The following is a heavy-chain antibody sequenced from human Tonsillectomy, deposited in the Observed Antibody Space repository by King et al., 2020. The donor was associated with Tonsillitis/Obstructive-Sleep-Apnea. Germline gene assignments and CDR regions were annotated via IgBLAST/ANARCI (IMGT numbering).Heavy chain of an antibody. J-gene: IGHJ4*02. V-gene: IGHV4-34*01. CDR1: GGSFSGYY. Sequence: VQLPQWGAGLLKPSATLSLTCAVYGGSFSGYYWSWIRQPPGKGLEWIGEINHSGSTNYNPSIKSRVTISVDTSKNQFSLELSSVTAADTAVYYCARQGSGYPFYFWGQGTLVTVSS. CDR3: ARQGSGYPFYF. D-gene: IGHD3-3*01. CDR2: INHSGST.